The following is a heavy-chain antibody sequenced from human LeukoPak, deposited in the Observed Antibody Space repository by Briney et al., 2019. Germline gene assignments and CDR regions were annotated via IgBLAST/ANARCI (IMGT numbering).Heavy chain of an antibody. V-gene: IGHV3-23*01. CDR3: AKEKTRRYSIDAFDI. J-gene: IGHJ3*02. CDR2: ISGGGSGT. CDR1: GFTFSDYA. D-gene: IGHD1-1*01. Sequence: GGSLRLSCAASGFTFSDYAMSWVRQAPGKGLEWVSGISGGGSGTYYADSVKGHFSISRDNSKNTLYLQMNSLRAEDTAIYYCAKEKTRRYSIDAFDIWGQGTMVTVSS.